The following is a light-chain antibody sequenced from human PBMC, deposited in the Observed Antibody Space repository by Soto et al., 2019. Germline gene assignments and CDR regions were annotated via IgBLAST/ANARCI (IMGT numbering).Light chain of an antibody. CDR3: LQHKSYQWT. Sequence: DIQMTQSPSAMSASVGDRVTITCRSSQAISNYLAWFQQKPGQVPKRLIYAASTLQSGVPSRFSGSGSGTEFSLTISSLQPEDFATYFCLQHKSYQWTFGQGTKVEIK. CDR2: AAS. J-gene: IGKJ1*01. V-gene: IGKV1-17*03. CDR1: QAISNY.